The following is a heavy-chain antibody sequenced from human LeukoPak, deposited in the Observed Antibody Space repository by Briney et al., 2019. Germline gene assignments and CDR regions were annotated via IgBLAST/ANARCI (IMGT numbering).Heavy chain of an antibody. CDR2: IIPILGIA. CDR3: ARDKGVVVVPAATSWFDP. V-gene: IGHV1-69*04. CDR1: GGTFSSYA. D-gene: IGHD2-2*01. Sequence: SVKVSCKASGGTFSSYAISWVRQAPGQGPEWMGRIIPILGIANYAQKFQGRVTITADKSTSTAYMELSSLRSEDTAVYYCARDKGVVVVPAATSWFDPWGQGTLVTVSS. J-gene: IGHJ5*02.